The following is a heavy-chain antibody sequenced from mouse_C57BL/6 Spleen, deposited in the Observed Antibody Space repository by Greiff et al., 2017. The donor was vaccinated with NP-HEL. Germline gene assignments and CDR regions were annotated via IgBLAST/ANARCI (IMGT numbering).Heavy chain of an antibody. D-gene: IGHD1-1*01. CDR1: GYAFSSYW. Sequence: VQLQQSGAELVKPGASVKISCKASGYAFSSYWLNWVKQRPGKGLEWIGQIYPGDGDTNYNGKFKGKATLTADKSSSTAYMQLSSLTSEDGAVYCCASENYYGRSYPLDYWGQGTLVTVSA. CDR3: ASENYYGRSYPLDY. CDR2: IYPGDGDT. V-gene: IGHV1-80*01. J-gene: IGHJ3*01.